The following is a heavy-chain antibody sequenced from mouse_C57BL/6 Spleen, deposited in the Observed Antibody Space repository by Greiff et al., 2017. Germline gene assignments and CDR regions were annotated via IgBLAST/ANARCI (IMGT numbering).Heavy chain of an antibody. CDR3: ARNKGGYFDV. CDR2: INPNNGGT. Sequence: VQLKESGPELVKPGASVKIPCKASGYTFTDYNMAWVQQSHGKSLEWIGDINPNNGGTFYNQKFKGKVTLTVDKSSSTAYMELRSLTSEETAVYYCARNKGGYFDVWGTGTTVTVSS. CDR1: GYTFTDYN. J-gene: IGHJ1*03. V-gene: IGHV1-18*01.